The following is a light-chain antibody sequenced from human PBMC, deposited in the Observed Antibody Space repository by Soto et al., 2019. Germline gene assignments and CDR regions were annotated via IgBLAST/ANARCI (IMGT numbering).Light chain of an antibody. Sequence: EIVMTQSPATLSVSPGERATLSCRASQGVTTNLAWFQQKPGQAPRLLIYGASTRATGLPARFSGSGSGTDFTLTISSLQFEDFAVYYCQQYNNWPRTFGQGTKVDIK. CDR1: QGVTTN. CDR2: GAS. J-gene: IGKJ1*01. CDR3: QQYNNWPRT. V-gene: IGKV3-15*01.